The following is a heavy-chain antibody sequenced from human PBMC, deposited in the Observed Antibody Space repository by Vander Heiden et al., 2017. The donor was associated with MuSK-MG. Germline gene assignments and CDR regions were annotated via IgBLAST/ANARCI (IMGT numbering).Heavy chain of an antibody. V-gene: IGHV4-31*03. D-gene: IGHD2-15*01. J-gene: IGHJ6*03. Sequence: QLQLQESGPGLVKPSHTLSLTCTVSGGSISSGGYYWRWIRQHPGKGLEWIGYIYYSGSTYYNPSLKSRVTISVDTSKNQFSLKLSSVTAADTAVYYCAREYCSGGSCPHGYYYYYYMDVWGKGTTVTVSS. CDR2: IYYSGST. CDR1: GGSISSGGYY. CDR3: AREYCSGGSCPHGYYYYYYMDV.